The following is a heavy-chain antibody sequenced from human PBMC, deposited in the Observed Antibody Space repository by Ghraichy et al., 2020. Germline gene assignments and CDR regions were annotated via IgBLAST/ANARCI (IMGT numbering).Heavy chain of an antibody. J-gene: IGHJ5*02. CDR1: GYTFTGYY. Sequence: ASVKVSCKASGYTFTGYYMHWVRQAPGQGLEWMGWINPNSGGTNYAQKFQGRVTMTRDTSISTAYMELSRLRSDDTAVYYCARDTPLPFGSGGYNWFDPWGQGTLVTVSS. D-gene: IGHD6-19*01. CDR2: INPNSGGT. CDR3: ARDTPLPFGSGGYNWFDP. V-gene: IGHV1-2*02.